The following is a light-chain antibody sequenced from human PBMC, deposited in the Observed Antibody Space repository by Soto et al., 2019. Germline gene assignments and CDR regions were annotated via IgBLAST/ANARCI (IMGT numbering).Light chain of an antibody. CDR3: QQRSNWPLT. Sequence: ELVMTQSPATLSVSPGERATLSCRASQSVSSDLAWYQQKPGQAPRLLMYGASARAAGIPARFSGSGSGTDFTLTISSLEPEDFAVYYCQQRSNWPLTFGGGTKVDIK. CDR1: QSVSSD. CDR2: GAS. V-gene: IGKV3-11*01. J-gene: IGKJ4*01.